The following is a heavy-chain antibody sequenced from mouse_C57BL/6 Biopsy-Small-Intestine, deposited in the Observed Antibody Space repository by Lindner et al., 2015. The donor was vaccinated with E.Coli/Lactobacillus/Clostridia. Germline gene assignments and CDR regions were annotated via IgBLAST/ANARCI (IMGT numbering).Heavy chain of an antibody. V-gene: IGHV14-4*01. CDR1: GFNIKDDY. Sequence: VQLQESGAELVRPGPSVKLSCTASGFNIKDDYMHWVKQRPEQGLEWIGWIDPENGDTEYASKFQGKATITADTSSNTAYLQLSSLTSEDTAVYYCTTLTGTFAYWGQGTLVTVSA. D-gene: IGHD4-1*01. CDR2: IDPENGDT. J-gene: IGHJ3*01. CDR3: TTLTGTFAY.